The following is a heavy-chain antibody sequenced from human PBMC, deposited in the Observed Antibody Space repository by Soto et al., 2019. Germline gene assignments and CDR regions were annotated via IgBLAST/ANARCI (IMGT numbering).Heavy chain of an antibody. V-gene: IGHV1-18*01. D-gene: IGHD6-13*01. Sequence: ASVKVSCKASGYTFTSYGISWVRQAPGQGLEWMGWISAYNGNTNYAQKLQGRVTMTTDTSTSTAYMELRSLRSDDTAVYYCARASGYSSSWYPGYYYYYGMDVWGQGTTVTVSS. CDR3: ARASGYSSSWYPGYYYYYGMDV. CDR2: ISAYNGNT. J-gene: IGHJ6*02. CDR1: GYTFTSYG.